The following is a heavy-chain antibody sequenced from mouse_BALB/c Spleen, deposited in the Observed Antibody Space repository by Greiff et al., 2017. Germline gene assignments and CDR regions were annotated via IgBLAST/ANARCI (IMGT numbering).Heavy chain of an antibody. Sequence: VESGGGLVKPGGSLKLSCAASGFAFSSYDMSWVRQTPEKRLEWVAYISSGGGSTYYPDTVKGRFTISRDNAKNTLYLQMSSLKSEDTAMYYCARRTTGWYFDVWGAGTTVTVSS. CDR2: ISSGGGST. J-gene: IGHJ1*01. CDR3: ARRTTGWYFDV. D-gene: IGHD1-1*01. CDR1: GFAFSSYD. V-gene: IGHV5-12-1*01.